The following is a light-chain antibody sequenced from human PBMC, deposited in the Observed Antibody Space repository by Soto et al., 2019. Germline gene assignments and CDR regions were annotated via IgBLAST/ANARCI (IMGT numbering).Light chain of an antibody. V-gene: IGKV1-5*01. CDR1: QSISSG. Sequence: DIQMTQSPSTLSASVGDRVTITCRASQSISSGLAWYQHKPGKAPKLLIYDASSLESGVPSRFSGSGSGTEFTLTISSLQPDDFATYYCQQYNSYSTFGQGTKVDI. J-gene: IGKJ1*01. CDR3: QQYNSYST. CDR2: DAS.